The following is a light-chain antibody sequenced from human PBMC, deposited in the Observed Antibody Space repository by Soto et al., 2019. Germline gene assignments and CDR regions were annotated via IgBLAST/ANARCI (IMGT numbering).Light chain of an antibody. CDR1: SGSVSTSYY. CDR2: STN. V-gene: IGLV8-61*01. Sequence: QTVVTQEPSFSVSPGGTVTLTCGLSSGSVSTSYYPSWYQQTPGQAPRTLIYSTNTRSSGVPDRFSGSILGNKAALTITGAQADDESDYYCGLYMGSGHWVFGGGTKLTVL. CDR3: GLYMGSGHWV. J-gene: IGLJ3*02.